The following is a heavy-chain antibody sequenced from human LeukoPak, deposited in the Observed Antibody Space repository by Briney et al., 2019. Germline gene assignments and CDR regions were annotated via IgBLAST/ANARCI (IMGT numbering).Heavy chain of an antibody. D-gene: IGHD6-19*01. CDR1: GDSVSSKNGA. J-gene: IGHJ5*01. CDR3: ARDLGTSGWYTFDF. Sequence: SQTLSLTCALSGDSVSSKNGAWNWIRQSPSRGLEWLGRTYYRSKWYDEYADSVKGRVTISPDTSKNQFSLHVYSVTPEDTAVYYCARDLGTSGWYTFDFWVQGTLVTVSS. V-gene: IGHV6-1*01. CDR2: TYYRSKWYD.